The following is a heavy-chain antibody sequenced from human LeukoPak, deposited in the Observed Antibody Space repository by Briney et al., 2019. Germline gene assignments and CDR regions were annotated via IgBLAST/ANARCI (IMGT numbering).Heavy chain of an antibody. J-gene: IGHJ2*01. CDR2: INHSGST. CDR3: ARGRQRWLQLHCYFDL. V-gene: IGHV4-34*01. CDR1: GGSFSGYY. D-gene: IGHD5-24*01. Sequence: SETLSLTCAVYGGSFSGYYWSWIRQPPGKGLEWIGEINHSGSTNYNPSLKSRVTISVDTSKNQFSLKLSSVTAADTAVYCCARGRQRWLQLHCYFDLWGRGTLVTVSS.